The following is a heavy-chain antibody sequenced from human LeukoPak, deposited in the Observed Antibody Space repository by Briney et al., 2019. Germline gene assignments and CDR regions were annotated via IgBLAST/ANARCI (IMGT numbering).Heavy chain of an antibody. J-gene: IGHJ4*02. CDR1: GFTFSSYG. Sequence: GRSLRLSCAASGFTFSSYGMHWVRQAPGKGLEWVAVIWYDGSNKYYADSVKGRFTISRDNSKNTLYLQMNSLRAEDTAVYYCAKDQARSYYDSSGFDYWGQGTLVTVSS. D-gene: IGHD3-22*01. CDR3: AKDQARSYYDSSGFDY. CDR2: IWYDGSNK. V-gene: IGHV3-33*06.